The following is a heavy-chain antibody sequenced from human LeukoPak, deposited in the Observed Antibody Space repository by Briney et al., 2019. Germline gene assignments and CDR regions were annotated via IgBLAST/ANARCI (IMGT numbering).Heavy chain of an antibody. Sequence: GSVTVSCKASGYTFTSYDINWVRQAPGKGLEWMGWMNPNSVNTCYAQKFQVRVTLPRNTSITTAYMQLSSLRSEDTTVYYCARLPELGIVVVPFDPWRQGTLVTVSS. CDR3: ARLPELGIVVVPFDP. V-gene: IGHV1-8*01. CDR1: GYTFTSYD. CDR2: MNPNSVNT. D-gene: IGHD3-22*01. J-gene: IGHJ5*02.